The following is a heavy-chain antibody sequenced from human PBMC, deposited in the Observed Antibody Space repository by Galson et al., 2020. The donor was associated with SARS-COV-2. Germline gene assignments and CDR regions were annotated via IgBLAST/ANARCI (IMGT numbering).Heavy chain of an antibody. CDR3: ARLNLGYYYDSSGYLSTEFDY. V-gene: IGHV4-39*01. Sequence: SQTLSLTCTVSGGSINSSSYYWGWIRQPPGKGLEWNGSIYDSGSTYYNPSLKSQVTISVDTSKNQFSLKLSSVTAADTAVYYCARLNLGYYYDSSGYLSTEFDYWGQGTLVTVSS. D-gene: IGHD3-22*01. CDR2: IYDSGST. CDR1: GGSINSSSYY. J-gene: IGHJ4*02.